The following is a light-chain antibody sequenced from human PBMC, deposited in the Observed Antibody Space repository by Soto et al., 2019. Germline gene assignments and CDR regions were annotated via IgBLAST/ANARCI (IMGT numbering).Light chain of an antibody. CDR3: CSYVGGYSYV. CDR2: DVS. Sequence: QSALTQPRSVSGSPGQSVTVSCIGTSSDVGDYNSVSWYQQHPGKAPKLMIYDVSKRPSGVPDRFSGSKSGNTASLTISGIQAEDEADYYCCSYVGGYSYVFGIGTKLTVL. V-gene: IGLV2-11*01. CDR1: SSDVGDYNS. J-gene: IGLJ1*01.